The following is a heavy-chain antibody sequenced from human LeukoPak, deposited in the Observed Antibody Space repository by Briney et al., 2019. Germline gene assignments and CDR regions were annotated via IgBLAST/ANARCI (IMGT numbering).Heavy chain of an antibody. J-gene: IGHJ4*02. CDR3: ARGQYYDILTGYGLFDY. CDR2: IIPILGMA. Sequence: GASVKVSCKASGGTFSSYAISWVRQAPGQGLEWMGRIIPILGMANYAQKFQGRVTITADKSTSTAYMELSSLRSEDTAVYYCARGQYYDILTGYGLFDYWGQGTLVTVSS. CDR1: GGTFSSYA. D-gene: IGHD3-9*01. V-gene: IGHV1-69*04.